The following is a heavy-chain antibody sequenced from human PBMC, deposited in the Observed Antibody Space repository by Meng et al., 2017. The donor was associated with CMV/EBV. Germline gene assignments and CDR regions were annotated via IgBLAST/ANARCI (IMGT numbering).Heavy chain of an antibody. D-gene: IGHD2-2*02. J-gene: IGHJ4*02. CDR1: GSFSVYY. CDR2: INHSGST. V-gene: IGHV4-34*01. Sequence: GSFSVYYWRWIRQPPGKGLEWIGEINHSGSTNYNPSLKSRVTISVDTSKNQFSLKLSSVTAADTAVYYCARSPPGYCSSTSCYRLDYWGQGTLVTVSS. CDR3: ARSPPGYCSSTSCYRLDY.